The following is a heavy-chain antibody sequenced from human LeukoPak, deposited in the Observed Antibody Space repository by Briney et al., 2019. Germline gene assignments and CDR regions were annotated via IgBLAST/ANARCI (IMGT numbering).Heavy chain of an antibody. CDR3: TRDYNWNPDY. CDR1: GFTFSNYA. J-gene: IGHJ4*02. D-gene: IGHD1-1*01. V-gene: IGHV3-23*01. CDR2: ISGSGDNT. Sequence: GGSLRLSCAGSGFTFSNYAMSWVRQAPGKGLEWVSAISGSGDNTYYADSVEGRFTISRDNGKNSLYLQMNSLRAEDTGVYYCTRDYNWNPDYWGQGTLVTVSS.